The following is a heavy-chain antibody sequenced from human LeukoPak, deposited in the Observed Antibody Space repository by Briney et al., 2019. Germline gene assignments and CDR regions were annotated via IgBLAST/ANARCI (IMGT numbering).Heavy chain of an antibody. CDR1: GGSISSYY. D-gene: IGHD2-15*01. CDR2: IYYSGST. CDR3: ARDAGYCSGGSCPPRQYYYYGMDV. J-gene: IGHJ6*02. Sequence: SETLSLTCTGSGGSISSYYWSWIRQPPGKGLEWIGYIYYSGSTNYNPSLKSRVTISVDTSKNQFSLKLSSVTAADTAVYHCARDAGYCSGGSCPPRQYYYYGMDVWGQGTTVTVSS. V-gene: IGHV4-59*01.